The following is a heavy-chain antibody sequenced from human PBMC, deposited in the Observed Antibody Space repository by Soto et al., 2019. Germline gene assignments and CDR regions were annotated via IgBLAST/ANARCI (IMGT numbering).Heavy chain of an antibody. J-gene: IGHJ4*02. CDR3: AGQIYSSSGYYFDY. D-gene: IGHD6-6*01. CDR2: VYYIENT. CDR1: GGSISGSPSY. V-gene: IGHV4-39*01. Sequence: QLQLQESGPGLVKPSETLSLTCTVSGGSISGSPSYWGWIRQPPGRGLEWIGGVYYIENTYYSPSLKTRVTTSVDTSKNQFSLKLTSVTAADTALYYCAGQIYSSSGYYFDYWGQGTLVTVSS.